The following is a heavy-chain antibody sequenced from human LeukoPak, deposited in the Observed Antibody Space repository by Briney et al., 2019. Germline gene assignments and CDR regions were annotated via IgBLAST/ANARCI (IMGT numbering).Heavy chain of an antibody. V-gene: IGHV3-23*01. D-gene: IGHD3-22*01. CDR3: AKAPASIGGLGSGYYYPSGFDY. CDR2: ISGSGGST. CDR1: GFTFSSYA. J-gene: IGHJ4*02. Sequence: GGSLRLSCAASGFTFSSYAMSWVRQAPGKGLEWVSAISGSGGSTYYADSVKGRFTISRDNSKNTLYLQMNSLRAEDTAVYYCAKAPASIGGLGSGYYYPSGFDYWGQGTLVTASS.